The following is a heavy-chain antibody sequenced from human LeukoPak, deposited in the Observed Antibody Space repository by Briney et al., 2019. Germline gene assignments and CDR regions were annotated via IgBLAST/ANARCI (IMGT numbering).Heavy chain of an antibody. CDR2: IKQDGSEK. Sequence: GRSLRLSCAASGFTFSSYWMSWIRQAPGKGLDWVANIKQDGSEKYYVDSVKSRFTISRDNAENSLYLQMNSLRAEDTAVYYCARAALNYRYYYYYMDVWGKGTTVTVSS. CDR1: GFTFSSYW. CDR3: ARAALNYRYYYYYMDV. D-gene: IGHD1-7*01. J-gene: IGHJ6*03. V-gene: IGHV3-7*01.